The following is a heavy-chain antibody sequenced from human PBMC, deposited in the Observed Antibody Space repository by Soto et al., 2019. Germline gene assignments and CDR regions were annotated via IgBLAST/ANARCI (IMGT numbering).Heavy chain of an antibody. CDR2: CWSDVSNR. J-gene: IGHJ4*02. V-gene: IGHV3-33*01. D-gene: IGHD6-19*01. Sequence: QPRRTAGISRAAHRLCLNHSNMVWVHQGQGKGLEWVALCWSDVSNRDYADAVRGRFPISRDNSKNTLSLQMNSLKAEDTAVCYCARIKYNSCWPCFDNWGQST. CDR1: RLCLNHSN. CDR3: ARIKYNSCWPCFDN.